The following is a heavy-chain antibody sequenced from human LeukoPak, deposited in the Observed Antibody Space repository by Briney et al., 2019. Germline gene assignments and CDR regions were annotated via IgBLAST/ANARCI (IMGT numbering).Heavy chain of an antibody. Sequence: PGGSLRLSCAASRFTFSSSAMTWVRQAPGKGLEWASAISDSGGDTIYTDSVKGRFTISRDNSKNTLYLQMNSLRAEDTAVYYCARNGYTSGWYRNWGQGTLVTVSS. CDR3: ARNGYTSGWYRN. CDR2: ISDSGGDT. V-gene: IGHV3-23*01. J-gene: IGHJ4*02. D-gene: IGHD6-19*01. CDR1: RFTFSSSA.